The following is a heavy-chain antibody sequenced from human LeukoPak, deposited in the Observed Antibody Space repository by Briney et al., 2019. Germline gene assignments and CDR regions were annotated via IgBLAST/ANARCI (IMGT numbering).Heavy chain of an antibody. D-gene: IGHD5-18*01. V-gene: IGHV4-38-2*02. J-gene: IGHJ4*02. CDR2: VYHSGST. CDR3: ARHVGRGYSYGVSPLYYFDY. Sequence: SETLSLTCTVSGYSISSGYYWGWIRQPPGKGLEWIGNVYHSGSTYYNPSLKSRVTISVDTSKNQFSLKLSSVTAADTAVYYCARHVGRGYSYGVSPLYYFDYWGQGTLVTVSS. CDR1: GYSISSGYY.